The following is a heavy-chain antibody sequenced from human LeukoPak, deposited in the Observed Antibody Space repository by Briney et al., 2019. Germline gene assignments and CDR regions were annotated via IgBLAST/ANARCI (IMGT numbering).Heavy chain of an antibody. V-gene: IGHV4-30-4*08. Sequence: SETLSLTCTVSGGSISSYYWSWIRQPPGKGLEWIGYIYYSGSTYYNPSLKSRVTISVDTSKNQFSLKLSSVTAADTAVYYCARGGGSPPYYYYMDVWGKGTTVTVSS. D-gene: IGHD3-16*01. CDR3: ARGGGSPPYYYYMDV. CDR1: GGSISSYY. CDR2: IYYSGST. J-gene: IGHJ6*03.